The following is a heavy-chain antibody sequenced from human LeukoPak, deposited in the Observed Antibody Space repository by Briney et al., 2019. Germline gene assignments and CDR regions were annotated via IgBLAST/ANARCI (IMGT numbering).Heavy chain of an antibody. D-gene: IGHD3-10*01. CDR2: MSHNRGT. J-gene: IGHJ6*04. CDR3: ASYYASGVSAYNYYGMDV. V-gene: IGHV4-38-2*01. Sequence: PSETLCLTCAVSGHSISSGYYWRWIRQPPGKGLEWIGSMSHNRGTHYNPSLKSRVTISMDTSKNQISLRLTSVTAADTAVYYCASYYASGVSAYNYYGMDVWGKGTTVTVSS. CDR1: GHSISSGYY.